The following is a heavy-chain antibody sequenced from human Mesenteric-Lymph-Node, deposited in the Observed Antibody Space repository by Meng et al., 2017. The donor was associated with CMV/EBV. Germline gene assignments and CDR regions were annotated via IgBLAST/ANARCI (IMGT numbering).Heavy chain of an antibody. CDR3: ARDLGGTGTYDY. V-gene: IGHV3-30*03. D-gene: IGHD1-7*01. CDR2: ISYDGSNK. J-gene: IGHJ4*02. CDR1: GFTFSSYG. Sequence: GGSLRLSCAASGFTFSSYGMHWVRQAPGKGLEWVAVISYDGSNKYYADSVKGRFTISRDNSKNTLYLQMNSLRAEDTAVYYCARDLGGTGTYDYWGQGTLVTVSS.